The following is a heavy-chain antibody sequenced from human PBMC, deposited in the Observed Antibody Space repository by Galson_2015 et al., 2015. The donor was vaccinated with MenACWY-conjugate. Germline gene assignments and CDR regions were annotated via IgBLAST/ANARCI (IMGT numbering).Heavy chain of an antibody. CDR1: GFTFSSYS. V-gene: IGHV3-21*01. CDR3: ARDGPDGGSYYGLDY. D-gene: IGHD1-26*01. CDR2: ISSSSSYI. J-gene: IGHJ4*02. Sequence: SLRLSCAASGFTFSSYSMNWVRQAPGKGLGWVSSISSSSSYIYYADSVKGRFTISRDNAKNSLYLQMNSLRAEDTAVYYCARDGPDGGSYYGLDYWGQGTLVTVSS.